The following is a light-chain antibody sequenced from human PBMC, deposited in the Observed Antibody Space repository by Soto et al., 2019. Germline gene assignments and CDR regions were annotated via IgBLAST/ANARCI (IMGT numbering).Light chain of an antibody. CDR2: EVS. V-gene: IGLV2-14*01. Sequence: QSVLTQPASVSGSPGQSITISCTGTSSDVGAYNYVSWYQQRPGNAPKLIIHEVSNRASGVSNRFSASKSGNTATLTISGLQAEDEADYYCNSHGSSRVFGGGTKLTVL. CDR3: NSHGSSRV. J-gene: IGLJ2*01. CDR1: SSDVGAYNY.